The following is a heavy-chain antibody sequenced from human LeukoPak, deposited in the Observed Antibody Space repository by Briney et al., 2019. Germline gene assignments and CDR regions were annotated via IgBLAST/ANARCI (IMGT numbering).Heavy chain of an antibody. CDR3: ARARLIQLWPWAVGYFDY. J-gene: IGHJ4*02. V-gene: IGHV1-2*02. D-gene: IGHD5-18*01. Sequence: GASVKVSCKASGGTFSSYAISWVRQAPGQGLEWMGWINPNSGGTNYAQKFQGRVTMTRDTSISTAYMELSRLRSDDTAVYYCARARLIQLWPWAVGYFDYWGQGTLVTVSS. CDR2: INPNSGGT. CDR1: GGTFSSYA.